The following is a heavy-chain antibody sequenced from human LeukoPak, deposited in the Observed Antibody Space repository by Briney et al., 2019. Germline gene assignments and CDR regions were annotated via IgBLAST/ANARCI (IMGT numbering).Heavy chain of an antibody. V-gene: IGHV3-23*01. D-gene: IGHD2-2*01. CDR3: AKGATNYCSSTSCSFDY. J-gene: IGHJ4*02. Sequence: GGSLRLSCAASGFTFSSYAMSWVRQAPGKGLEWVSAISGSGGSTYYADSVKGRFTISRDNSKNMLYLQMNSLRAEDTAVYYCAKGATNYCSSTSCSFDYWGQGTLVTVSS. CDR2: ISGSGGST. CDR1: GFTFSSYA.